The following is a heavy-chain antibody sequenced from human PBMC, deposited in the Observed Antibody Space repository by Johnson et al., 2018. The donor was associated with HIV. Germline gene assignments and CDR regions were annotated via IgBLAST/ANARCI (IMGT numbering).Heavy chain of an antibody. CDR2: VNPKGGKT. D-gene: IGHD4-17*01. V-gene: IGHV3-25*04. J-gene: IGHJ3*02. CDR3: ARANSYGDYRAKAFDI. CDR1: GFTFSSYD. Sequence: QLVESGGGLVQPGGSLRLSCAASGFTFSSYDMHWVRQAPGNGLELVGQVNPKGGKTNLIESAKDRINTSTNNAKNTLHLQMNSLRAEDTALYYCARANSYGDYRAKAFDIWGQGTMVTVSS.